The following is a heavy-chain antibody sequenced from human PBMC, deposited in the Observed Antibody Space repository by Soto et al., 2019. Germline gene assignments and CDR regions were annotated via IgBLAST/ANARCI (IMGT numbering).Heavy chain of an antibody. CDR3: ARLPLGFVVVPAAIEARYGMDV. CDR1: GYSFTSYW. Sequence: PGESLKISCKGSGYSFTSYWISWVRQMPGKGLEWMGRIDPSDSYTNYSPSFQGHVTISADKSISTAYLQWSSLKAPDTAMYYCARLPLGFVVVPAAIEARYGMDVWGQGTTVTVSS. D-gene: IGHD2-2*02. V-gene: IGHV5-10-1*01. J-gene: IGHJ6*02. CDR2: IDPSDSYT.